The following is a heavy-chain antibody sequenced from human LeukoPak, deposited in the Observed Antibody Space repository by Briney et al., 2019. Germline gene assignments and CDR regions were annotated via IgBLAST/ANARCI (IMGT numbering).Heavy chain of an antibody. D-gene: IGHD4-17*01. CDR2: IYYSGST. CDR3: ARDGDEHRYYYYMDV. CDR1: GGSISHYY. V-gene: IGHV4-59*01. J-gene: IGHJ6*03. Sequence: SETLSLTCTVSGGSISHYYWNWIRQPPGKGLEWIGYIYYSGSTIYNPPLKSRVTISVDTSKNQFSLKLSSVTAADTAVYYCARDGDEHRYYYYMDVWGKGTTVTVSS.